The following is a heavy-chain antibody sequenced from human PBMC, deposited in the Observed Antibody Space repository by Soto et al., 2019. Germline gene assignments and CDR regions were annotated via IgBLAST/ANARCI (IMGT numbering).Heavy chain of an antibody. CDR2: MKPNRGNT. D-gene: IGHD3-9*01. J-gene: IGHJ6*03. CDR3: ARGRSSTQYYDILKGSYYYYMDV. CDR1: GYTFTSYY. Sequence: VKVSCKASGYTFTSYYSNWVRQATGQGLEWIGRMKPNRGNTGYAQKFHGRVTMTRNTSISTAYMELISLRSEDTAVYYCARGRSSTQYYDILKGSYYYYMDVWGKGTTVTVSS. V-gene: IGHV1-8*02.